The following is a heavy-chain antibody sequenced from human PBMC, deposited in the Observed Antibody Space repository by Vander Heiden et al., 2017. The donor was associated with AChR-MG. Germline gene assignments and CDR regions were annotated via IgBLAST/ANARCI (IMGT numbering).Heavy chain of an antibody. CDR3: AKDKGGA. CDR1: GFTFGSYG. J-gene: IGHJ4*02. Sequence: VQLVGSGGAVVQPGRSIRLSCAASGFTFGSYGMHWVRQAPGEGLEWVAVISYDGSNKYYADSVKGRFTISRDNSKNTLYLQMNSLRAEDTAVYYCAKDKGGAWGQGTLVTVSS. V-gene: IGHV3-30*18. CDR2: ISYDGSNK.